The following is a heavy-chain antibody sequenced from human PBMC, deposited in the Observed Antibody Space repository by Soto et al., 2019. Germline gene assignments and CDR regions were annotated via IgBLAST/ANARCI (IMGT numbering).Heavy chain of an antibody. CDR3: SRGYSSSLYVAGVSSPAAAYYYGMDV. J-gene: IGHJ6*02. D-gene: IGHD6-13*01. CDR2: IIPIFGTA. CDR1: GGTFSSYA. Sequence: QVQLVQSGAEVKKPGSSVKVSCKASGGTFSSYAISWVRQAPGQGLEWMGGIIPIFGTANYAQKFQGRVTITADESTSTAYMELSSLSSEDTAVYYCSRGYSSSLYVAGVSSPAAAYYYGMDVWGQGNTVTVSS. V-gene: IGHV1-69*01.